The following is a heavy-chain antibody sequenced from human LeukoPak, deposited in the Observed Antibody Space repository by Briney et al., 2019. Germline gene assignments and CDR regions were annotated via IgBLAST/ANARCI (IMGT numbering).Heavy chain of an antibody. J-gene: IGHJ3*01. Sequence: SETLSLTCTVSGGSISSSSYYWGWIRQPPGKGLGRIGSIFYSGNTHYSPSLKSRVTISLDTSKTQFSLRLSSVTAADTAVYYCARLSVIPPNDAFDLWGQGTMVTVSS. V-gene: IGHV4-39*07. CDR2: IFYSGNT. D-gene: IGHD2-2*01. CDR1: GGSISSSSYY. CDR3: ARLSVIPPNDAFDL.